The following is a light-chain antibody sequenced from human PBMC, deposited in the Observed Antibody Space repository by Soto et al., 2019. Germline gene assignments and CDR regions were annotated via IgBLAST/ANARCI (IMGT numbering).Light chain of an antibody. V-gene: IGKV3D-20*02. J-gene: IGKJ5*01. CDR2: GAS. Sequence: EIGMTQSPATLSVSPGEGATLSCRVSQSIRSNLAWYQQRPGQAPRLLMYGASSRATGIPDRFSGSGSGTDFTLTISRLEPEDFAVYYCQQRSNWPPITFGQGTRLEIK. CDR1: QSIRSN. CDR3: QQRSNWPPIT.